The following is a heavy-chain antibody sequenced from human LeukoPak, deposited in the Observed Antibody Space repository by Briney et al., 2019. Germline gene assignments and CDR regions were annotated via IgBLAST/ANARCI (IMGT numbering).Heavy chain of an antibody. V-gene: IGHV3-11*04. D-gene: IGHD2-21*02. CDR2: ISSSGITI. Sequence: PGGSLRLSCAASGFTFNDYYMSWIPQAPGKGLEGGSYISSSGITIYYADSVKGRFTIYRDNAKNSLYLQMNSLRAEDTAVYYCARGLAYCGGDCYSPWTLDYWGQGTLVTVSS. CDR1: GFTFNDYY. J-gene: IGHJ4*02. CDR3: ARGLAYCGGDCYSPWTLDY.